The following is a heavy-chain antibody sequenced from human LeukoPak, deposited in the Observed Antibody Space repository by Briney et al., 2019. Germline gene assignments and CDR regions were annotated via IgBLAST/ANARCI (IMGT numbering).Heavy chain of an antibody. CDR3: ARLAPGNYDILTGDPKVVFDY. CDR1: GGSISSFF. CDR2: VHSSGST. J-gene: IGHJ4*02. Sequence: ASETLSLTCTVSGGSISSFFWSWIRQPPGKGLEWIGYVHSSGSTKYNPSLKSRLIISVDMSKNQFSLKLRSVSVADTAVYYCARLAPGNYDILTGDPKVVFDYWGQGALVTVSS. D-gene: IGHD3-9*01. V-gene: IGHV4-59*01.